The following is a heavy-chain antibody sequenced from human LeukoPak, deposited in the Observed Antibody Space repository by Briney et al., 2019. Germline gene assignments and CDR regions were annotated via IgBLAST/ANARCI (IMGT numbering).Heavy chain of an antibody. CDR2: INHSGST. CDR1: GGSFSGYY. D-gene: IGHD2-2*01. Sequence: SETLSLTCAVYGGSFSGYYWSWIRQPPGKGLEWIGEINHSGSTNYNPSLKSRVTISVDTSKNQFSLKLSSVTAADTAVYYCARDIQDCSGISCFRGAFDIWGQGTIVSVSS. J-gene: IGHJ3*02. V-gene: IGHV4-34*01. CDR3: ARDIQDCSGISCFRGAFDI.